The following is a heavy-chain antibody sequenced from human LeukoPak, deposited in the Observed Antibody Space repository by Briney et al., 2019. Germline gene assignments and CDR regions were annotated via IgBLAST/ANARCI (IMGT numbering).Heavy chain of an antibody. CDR2: IYYSGST. V-gene: IGHV4-59*01. CDR1: GGSISSYY. D-gene: IGHD6-13*01. J-gene: IGHJ6*02. CDR3: ARMLAAAGHTYYYYGMDV. Sequence: KPSGTLSLTCTVSGGSISSYYWSWIRQPPGKGLEWIGYIYYSGSTNYNPSLKSRVTISVDTSKNQFSLKLSSVTAADTAVYYCARMLAAAGHTYYYYGMDVWGQGTTVTVSS.